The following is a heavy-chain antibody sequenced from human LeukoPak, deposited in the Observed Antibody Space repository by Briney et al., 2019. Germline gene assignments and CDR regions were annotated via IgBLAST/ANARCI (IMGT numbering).Heavy chain of an antibody. D-gene: IGHD6-19*01. CDR3: ARAGEAVAGTGWFDP. Sequence: SETLSLTCTVSGGSISSNYWSWIRQPPGKGLEWIGYIYYSGSTNYNPSLKSRVTISVDTSKNQFSLKLSSVTAADTAVYYCARAGEAVAGTGWFDPWGQGTLVTVSS. V-gene: IGHV4-59*01. CDR2: IYYSGST. CDR1: GGSISSNY. J-gene: IGHJ5*02.